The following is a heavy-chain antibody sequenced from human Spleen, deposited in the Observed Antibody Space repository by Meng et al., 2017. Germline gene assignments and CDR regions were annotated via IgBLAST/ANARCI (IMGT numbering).Heavy chain of an antibody. D-gene: IGHD4-11*01. CDR2: INHSGST. CDR1: GGSFSDYY. J-gene: IGHJ4*02. V-gene: IGHV4-34*01. Sequence: VQLQQWGAGLLKPSETLSLTCVVSGGSFSDYYWSWIRQPPGKGLEWIGEINHSGSTNYNPSLESRATISVDTSQNNLSLKLSSVTAADSAVYYCARGPTTMAHDFDYWGPGTLVTVSS. CDR3: ARGPTTMAHDFDY.